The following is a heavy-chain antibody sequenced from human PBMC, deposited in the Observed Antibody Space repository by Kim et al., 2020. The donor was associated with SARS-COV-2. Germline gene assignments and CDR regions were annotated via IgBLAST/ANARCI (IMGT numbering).Heavy chain of an antibody. V-gene: IGHV4-39*01. D-gene: IGHD3-10*01. CDR2: IYYSGST. CDR1: GGSISSSSYY. CDR3: ARRWLPPFGSVRFDAFDI. Sequence: SETLSLTCTVSGGSISSSSYYWGWIRQPPGKGLEWIGSIYYSGSTYYNPSLKSRVTISVDTSKNQFSLKLSSVTAADTAVYYCARRWLPPFGSVRFDAFDIWGQGTMVTVSS. J-gene: IGHJ3*02.